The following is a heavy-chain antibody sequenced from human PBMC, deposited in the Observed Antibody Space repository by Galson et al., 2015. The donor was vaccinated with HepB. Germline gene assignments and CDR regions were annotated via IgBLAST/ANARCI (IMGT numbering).Heavy chain of an antibody. CDR3: ARDGVSSWALYYYYGMDV. D-gene: IGHD6-13*01. V-gene: IGHV1-18*04. CDR1: GYTFTSYG. J-gene: IGHJ6*02. CDR2: ISAYNGNT. Sequence: SVKVSCKASGYTFTSYGISWVRQAPGQGLEWMGWISAYNGNTNYAQKLQGRVTMTTDTSTSTAYMELRSLRSDDTAVYYCARDGVSSWALYYYYGMDVWGQGTTVTVSS.